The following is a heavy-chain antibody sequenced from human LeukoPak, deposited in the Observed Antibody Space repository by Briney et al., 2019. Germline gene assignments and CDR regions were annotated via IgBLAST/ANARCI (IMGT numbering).Heavy chain of an antibody. J-gene: IGHJ6*03. V-gene: IGHV6-1*01. CDR2: TYYRSKWYN. CDR3: ARDSETKISYYYYYYMDV. D-gene: IGHD1-14*01. Sequence: SQTLSLTCAISGDSVSSNSAAWNWIRQSPSRGLEWLGRTYYRSKWYNDYAVSVKSRITINPDTSKNQFSLQLNSVTPEDTAVYYCARDSETKISYYYYYYMDVWGKGTTVTVSS. CDR1: GDSVSSNSAA.